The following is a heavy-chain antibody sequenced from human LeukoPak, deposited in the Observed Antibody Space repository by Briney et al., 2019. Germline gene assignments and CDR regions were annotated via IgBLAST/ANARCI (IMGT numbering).Heavy chain of an antibody. CDR1: GGSISSYY. V-gene: IGHV4-59*01. CDR3: ARGVRYYDSSGYSN. CDR2: IYYSGST. J-gene: IGHJ4*02. D-gene: IGHD3-22*01. Sequence: SETLSLTCTVSGGSISSYYWSWIRQAPGKGLEWIGYIYYSGSTNYNPSLKSRVTISVDTSKNQCSLKLSSVTAADTAVYYCARGVRYYDSSGYSNWGQGTLVTVSS.